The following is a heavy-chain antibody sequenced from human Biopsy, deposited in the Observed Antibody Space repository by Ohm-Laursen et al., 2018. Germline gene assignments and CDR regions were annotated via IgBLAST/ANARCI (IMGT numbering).Heavy chain of an antibody. CDR2: IYSGGNT. V-gene: IGHV4-61*01. Sequence: SETLSLTCTVSGDSLSSGPDNWSWIRQPPGQGLEYIGFIYSGGNTNYNPSLQNRVTMSVDTSKNQFYLKLYSVTAADTAVYYCARGRRTSGWPYFDNWGQGALVIVSP. J-gene: IGHJ4*02. D-gene: IGHD6-19*01. CDR3: ARGRRTSGWPYFDN. CDR1: GDSLSSGPDN.